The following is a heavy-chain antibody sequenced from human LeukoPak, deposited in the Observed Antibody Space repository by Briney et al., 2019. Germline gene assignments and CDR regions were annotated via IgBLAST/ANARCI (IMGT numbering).Heavy chain of an antibody. CDR1: GGTFSSYA. CDR3: ARIPAITMVRGVRPFDY. CDR2: INPNSGGT. D-gene: IGHD3-10*01. Sequence: ASVKVSCKASGGTFSSYAISWVRQAPGQGLEWMGRINPNSGGTNYAQKFQGRVTMTRDASISTAYMELSRLRSDDTAVYYCARIPAITMVRGVRPFDYWGQGTLVTVSS. J-gene: IGHJ4*02. V-gene: IGHV1-2*06.